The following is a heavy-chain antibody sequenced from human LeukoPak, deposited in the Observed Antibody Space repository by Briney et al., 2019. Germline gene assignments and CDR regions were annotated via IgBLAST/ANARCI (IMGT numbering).Heavy chain of an antibody. CDR3: ARGPSDYHNI. CDR2: IYSGGST. V-gene: IGHV3-66*01. CDR1: EFSVGSNY. Sequence: PGGSLRLSCAASEFSVGSNYMSWVRQAPGKGLEWVSLIYSGGSTNYADSVKGRFTISRDSSENTLYLQMNSLRAEDTAVYYCARGPSDYHNIGGQGTLVTVSS. D-gene: IGHD4-17*01. J-gene: IGHJ4*02.